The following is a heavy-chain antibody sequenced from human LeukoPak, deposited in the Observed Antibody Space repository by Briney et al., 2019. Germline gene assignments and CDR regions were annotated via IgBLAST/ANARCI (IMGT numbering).Heavy chain of an antibody. CDR2: INTDGTVT. CDR1: GFTFSKYW. J-gene: IGHJ4*02. CDR3: TTKQWLAPPPDS. D-gene: IGHD6-19*01. Sequence: GGSLRLSCAACGFTFSKYWMLWVRQAPGKGLESVSRINTDGTVTTYADSVKGRFTVSRDNADNTMFLQMNSVRDEDTAVYYCTTKQWLAPPPDSWGQGTPVTVSS. V-gene: IGHV3-74*01.